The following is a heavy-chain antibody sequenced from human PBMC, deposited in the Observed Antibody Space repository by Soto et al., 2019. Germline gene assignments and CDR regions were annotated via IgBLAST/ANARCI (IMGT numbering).Heavy chain of an antibody. CDR1: GYIFVNYG. Sequence: QVQLVQSGDEVKKPGASVKVSCKASGYIFVNYGIAWVRQAPGQGLEWMGWISPYTGNTHSATKVQGRLTMTTHTSTSTDYMDLGSLTSDDTAVYYCGMVDNYVTPTPQDVWGRGTTVTFSS. J-gene: IGHJ6*02. CDR3: GMVDNYVTPTPQDV. CDR2: ISPYTGNT. D-gene: IGHD3-16*01. V-gene: IGHV1-18*01.